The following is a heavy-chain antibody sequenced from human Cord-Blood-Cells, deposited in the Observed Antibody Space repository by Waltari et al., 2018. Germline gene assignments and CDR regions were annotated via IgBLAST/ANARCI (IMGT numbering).Heavy chain of an antibody. J-gene: IGHJ3*02. CDR3: ARDYSSSFSTYAFDI. CDR1: GYTFTGYY. CDR2: INPNSGGT. D-gene: IGHD6-6*01. V-gene: IGHV1-2*06. Sequence: QVQLVQSGAEVKKPGASVKVSCKASGYTFTGYYMHWVRQAPGQGLEWMGRINPNSGGTNYAQKFQGRVTMTRDTSISTAYMELSRLRSDDTAVYYCARDYSSSFSTYAFDIWGQGTMVTVSS.